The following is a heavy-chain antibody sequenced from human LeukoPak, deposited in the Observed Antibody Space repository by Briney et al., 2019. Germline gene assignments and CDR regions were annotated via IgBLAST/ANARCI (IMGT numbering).Heavy chain of an antibody. V-gene: IGHV3-72*01. D-gene: IGHD7-27*01. Sequence: PGGSLRLSCAASGFTFSDHHMDWVRQAPGEGPGWVARIRNKANRYTTEYAASVKSRFTISRDDSENSLYLQMNSLKTEDTAVYYCARSPLGIAPFDYWGQGTLVTVSS. CDR2: IRNKANRYTT. J-gene: IGHJ4*02. CDR3: ARSPLGIAPFDY. CDR1: GFTFSDHH.